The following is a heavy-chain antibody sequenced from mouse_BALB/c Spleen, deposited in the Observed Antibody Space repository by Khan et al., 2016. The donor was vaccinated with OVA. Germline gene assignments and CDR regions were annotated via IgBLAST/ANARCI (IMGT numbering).Heavy chain of an antibody. J-gene: IGHJ2*01. CDR3: WILL. Sequence: EVQLVESGGGIVQPGGSLKRSCAASRFTISSYGMSSVRQTPDKRLELVATIDSNGGSTDYPDSVKRRFTISRDDSNSSVYLQMNNLRAEDTGIYYCWILLWGQGTTLTVSS. CDR1: RFTISSYG. CDR2: IDSNGGST. V-gene: IGHV5-6-3*01.